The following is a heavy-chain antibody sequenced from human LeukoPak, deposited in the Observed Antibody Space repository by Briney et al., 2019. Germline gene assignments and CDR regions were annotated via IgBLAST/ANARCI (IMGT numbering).Heavy chain of an antibody. J-gene: IGHJ4*02. CDR3: ARDVDSGADY. Sequence: SQTLSLTCAISGDSLSSNIAAWNWIRHSPSRGLEWLGRTYYRSKWQTEYAVSLKSRLTITPDTSKNQFSLHLNSVTPEDTAVYYCARDVDSGADYWGQGTLITVSS. CDR2: TYYRSKWQT. CDR1: GDSLSSNIAA. V-gene: IGHV6-1*01. D-gene: IGHD4-17*01.